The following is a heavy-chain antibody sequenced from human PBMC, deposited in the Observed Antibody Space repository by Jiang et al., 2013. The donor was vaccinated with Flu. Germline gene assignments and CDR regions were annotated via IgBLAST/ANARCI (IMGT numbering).Heavy chain of an antibody. Sequence: SGAEVKKPGASVKVSCKASGYTFTSSYMHWVRQAPGQGLEWMGWINPNSGGTNYAQKFQGWVTMTRDTSISTAYMELSRLRSDDTAVYYCARAAAGSYYYYYGMDVWGPRDHGHRSPQ. CDR2: INPNSGGT. D-gene: IGHD6-13*01. CDR1: GYTFTSSY. V-gene: IGHV1-2*04. CDR3: ARAAAGSYYYYYGMDV. J-gene: IGHJ6*01.